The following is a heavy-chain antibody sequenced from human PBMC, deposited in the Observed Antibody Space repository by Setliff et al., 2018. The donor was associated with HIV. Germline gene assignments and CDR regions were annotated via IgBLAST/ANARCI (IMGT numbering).Heavy chain of an antibody. V-gene: IGHV3-15*01. CDR1: GFTFSDAW. CDR2: TRSVSDGGRT. D-gene: IGHD6-13*01. CDR3: TTWQAGNDY. J-gene: IGHJ4*02. Sequence: PGGSLRLSCVASAASGFTFSDAWMSWVRQAPGKGLEWVGRTRSVSDGGRTDYAAPVKGRFTISRDDSKSTVYLQMNSLKTEDTAVYYCTTWQAGNDYWGQGTLVTVSS.